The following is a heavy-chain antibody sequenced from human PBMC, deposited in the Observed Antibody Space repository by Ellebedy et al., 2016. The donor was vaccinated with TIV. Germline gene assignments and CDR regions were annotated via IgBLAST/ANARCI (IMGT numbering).Heavy chain of an antibody. CDR1: GFTFDDYT. CDR2: ISWDGGST. V-gene: IGHV3-43*01. D-gene: IGHD5-24*01. Sequence: GESLKISXAASGFTFDDYTMHWVRQAPGKGLEWVSLISWDGGSTYYADSVKGRFTISRDNSKNSLYLQMNSLRTEDTALYYCAKASGGYTEFGDFDYWGQGTLVTVSS. CDR3: AKASGGYTEFGDFDY. J-gene: IGHJ4*02.